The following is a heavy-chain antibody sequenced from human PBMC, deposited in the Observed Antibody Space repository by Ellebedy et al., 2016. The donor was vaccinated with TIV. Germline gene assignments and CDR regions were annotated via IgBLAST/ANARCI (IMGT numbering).Heavy chain of an antibody. CDR1: GYRLSRYY. CDR3: ARYHSSGDDY. CDR2: IDPSTGGT. J-gene: IGHJ4*02. V-gene: IGHV1-46*01. Sequence: ASVKVSXXASGYRLSRYYIHWMRQAPGRGLEWMGVIDPSTGGTSYSQKFQGRLLVTTDTSTSTVYMDLSSLRFDDTAMYYCARYHSSGDDYWGQGTLVTVSS. D-gene: IGHD3-22*01.